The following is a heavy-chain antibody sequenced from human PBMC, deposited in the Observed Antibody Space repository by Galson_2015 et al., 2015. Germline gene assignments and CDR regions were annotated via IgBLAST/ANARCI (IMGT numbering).Heavy chain of an antibody. J-gene: IGHJ4*02. CDR3: AKDRRAVVMSAIDY. Sequence: SLRLSCAASGSTFSSSAMNWVRQAPGKGLERVSALSHTGSSIYYADSVKGRFTISRDNSKNTLYLHLNSLRADDTAVYYCAKDRRAVVMSAIDYWGQGTQVTVSS. D-gene: IGHD2-21*02. CDR2: LSHTGSSI. V-gene: IGHV3-23*01. CDR1: GSTFSSSA.